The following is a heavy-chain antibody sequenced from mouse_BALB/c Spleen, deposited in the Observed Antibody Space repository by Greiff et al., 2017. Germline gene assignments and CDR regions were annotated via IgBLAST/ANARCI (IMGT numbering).Heavy chain of an antibody. CDR3: TRLRGSSPYWYFDV. CDR1: GFTFSSYT. V-gene: IGHV5-6-4*01. J-gene: IGHJ1*01. D-gene: IGHD1-1*01. Sequence: EVKVVESGGGLVKPGGSLKLSCAASGFTFSSYTMSWVRQTPEKRLEWVATISSGGSYTYYPDSVKGRFTISRDNAKNTLYLQMSSLKSEDTAMYYCTRLRGSSPYWYFDVWGAGTTVTVSS. CDR2: ISSGGSYT.